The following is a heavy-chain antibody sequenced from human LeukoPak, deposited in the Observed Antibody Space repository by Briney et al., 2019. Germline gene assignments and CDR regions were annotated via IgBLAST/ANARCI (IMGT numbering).Heavy chain of an antibody. CDR1: GFSFSSVW. CDR2: IKLDGSEK. V-gene: IGHV3-7*01. CDR3: AKEGY. J-gene: IGHJ4*02. Sequence: SGGSLRLSCAVSGFSFSSVWMSWVRQAPGKGPEWVASIKLDGSEKYYVDSVKGRFTISRDNAKNSLYLQMNTLRAEDTAVYYCAKEGYWGQGTLVTVSS.